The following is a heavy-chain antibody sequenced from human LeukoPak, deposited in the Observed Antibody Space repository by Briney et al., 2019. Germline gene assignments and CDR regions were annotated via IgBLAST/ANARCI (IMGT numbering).Heavy chain of an antibody. D-gene: IGHD3-10*01. J-gene: IGHJ6*03. CDR2: IYHSGST. Sequence: SETLSLTCAVSGYSISSGYYWDWIRQPPGKGLEWIGSIYHSGSTYYNPSLKSRVTISVDTSKNQFSLKLSSVTAADTAVYYCARDRELLWFGELSEYYYMDVWGKGTTVTVSS. CDR1: GYSISSGYY. V-gene: IGHV4-38-2*02. CDR3: ARDRELLWFGELSEYYYMDV.